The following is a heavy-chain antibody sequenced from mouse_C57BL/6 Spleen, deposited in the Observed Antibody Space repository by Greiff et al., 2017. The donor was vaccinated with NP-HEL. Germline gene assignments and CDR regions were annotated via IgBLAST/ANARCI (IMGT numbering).Heavy chain of an antibody. V-gene: IGHV1-39*01. CDR3: ARDGSSEYYYAMDY. Sequence: VQLVESGPELVKPGASVKISCKASGYSFTDYNMNWVKQSNGKSLEWIGVINPNYGTTSYNQKFKGKATLTVDQSSSTAYMQLNSLTSEDSAVYYCARDGSSEYYYAMDYWGQGTSVTVSS. CDR2: INPNYGTT. J-gene: IGHJ4*01. D-gene: IGHD1-1*01. CDR1: GYSFTDYN.